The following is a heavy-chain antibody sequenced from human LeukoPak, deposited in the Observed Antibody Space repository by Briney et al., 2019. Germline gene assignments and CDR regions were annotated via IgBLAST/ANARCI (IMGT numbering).Heavy chain of an antibody. D-gene: IGHD6-19*01. CDR3: ARGGGYSSPNWFDP. Sequence: ASVKVSCKASGFTFISYAMNWVRQAPGQGLEWMGWISAYNGNTNYAQKLQGRVTMTTDTSTSTAYMELRSLRSDDTAVYYCARGGGYSSPNWFDPWGQGTLVTVSS. J-gene: IGHJ5*02. CDR2: ISAYNGNT. V-gene: IGHV1-18*01. CDR1: GFTFISYA.